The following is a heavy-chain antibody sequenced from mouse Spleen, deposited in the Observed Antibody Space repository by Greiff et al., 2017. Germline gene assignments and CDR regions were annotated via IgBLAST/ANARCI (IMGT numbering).Heavy chain of an antibody. CDR3: ARHDLDGLYFDY. V-gene: IGHV5-6*02. Sequence: EVMLVESGGDLVKPGGSLKLSCAASGFTFSSYGISSGGSYTYYPDSVKGRFTISRDNAKNTLYLQMSSLKSEDTAMYYCARHDLDGLYFDYWGQGTTLTVSS. J-gene: IGHJ2*01. D-gene: IGHD2-3*01. CDR2: SSGGSYT. CDR1: GFTFSSYG.